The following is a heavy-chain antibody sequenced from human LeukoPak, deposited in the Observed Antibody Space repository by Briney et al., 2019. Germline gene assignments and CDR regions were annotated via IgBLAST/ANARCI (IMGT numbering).Heavy chain of an antibody. CDR3: ARGGTDDDFGI. D-gene: IGHD1-26*01. V-gene: IGHV3-74*01. Sequence: GGSLRLSCAASGFTFSSYWMHWVRQAPGKGLVWVSRINGDGSSTTYADSVKGRFTISRDNAKNTLYMQMNSLRAEDTAVYYCARGGTDDDFGIWGQGTMVTVSS. CDR2: INGDGSST. J-gene: IGHJ3*02. CDR1: GFTFSSYW.